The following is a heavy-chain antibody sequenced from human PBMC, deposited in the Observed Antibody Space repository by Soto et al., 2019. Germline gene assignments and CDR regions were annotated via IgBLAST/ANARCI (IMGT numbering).Heavy chain of an antibody. CDR1: GYTFTSYG. J-gene: IGHJ4*02. CDR3: ARDLGYCSGGSCYRQFDY. V-gene: IGHV1-18*01. Sequence: ASVKVSCKASGYTFTSYGISWVRQAPGQGLEWMGWISAYNGNTNYAQKLQGRVTMTTDTSTSTAYMELRSLRSDDTAVYYCARDLGYCSGGSCYRQFDYWGQGTLVTVSS. D-gene: IGHD2-15*01. CDR2: ISAYNGNT.